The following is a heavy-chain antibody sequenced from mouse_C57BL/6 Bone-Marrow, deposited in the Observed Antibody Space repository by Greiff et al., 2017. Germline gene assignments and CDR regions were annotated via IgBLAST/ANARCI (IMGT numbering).Heavy chain of an antibody. V-gene: IGHV1-54*01. CDR2: INPGSGGT. J-gene: IGHJ4*01. CDR1: GYAFTNYL. D-gene: IGHD1-1*01. Sequence: VQLQQSGAELVRPGTSVKVSCKASGYAFTNYLIEWVKQRPGQGLKWIGVINPGSGGTNYNEKFKGKATLTADKSSSTAYMQLSSLTSEDSAVYFCAAYGFYAMDYWGQGTSVTVSS. CDR3: AAYGFYAMDY.